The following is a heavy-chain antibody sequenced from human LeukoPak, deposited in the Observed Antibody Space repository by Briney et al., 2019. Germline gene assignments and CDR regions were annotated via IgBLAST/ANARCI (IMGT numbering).Heavy chain of an antibody. Sequence: GASVKVSCKASGGTFSGYAISWVRQAPGQGLEWMGGIIPIFGTANYGQKFQGRVTITTDESTSTAYMELSSLRSEDTAVYYCAAVDTAMVRGYYFDYWGQGTLVTVSS. D-gene: IGHD5-18*01. V-gene: IGHV1-69*05. CDR2: IIPIFGTA. J-gene: IGHJ4*02. CDR3: AAVDTAMVRGYYFDY. CDR1: GGTFSGYA.